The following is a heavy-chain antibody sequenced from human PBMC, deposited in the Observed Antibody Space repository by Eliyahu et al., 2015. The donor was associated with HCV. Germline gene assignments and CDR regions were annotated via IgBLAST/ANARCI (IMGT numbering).Heavy chain of an antibody. Sequence: EVQLVESGGGLAQPGGSLRLSCAASGFTVSSNYVSWVRQAPGEGPGWVSVINSGGGKIYADSVKGRFTISKDISKNTVYLQMNSLRVEDTAVYYCARDTPPLSWGQGTLVTVSS. CDR3: ARDTPPLS. J-gene: IGHJ4*02. D-gene: IGHD2-15*01. CDR2: INSGGGK. CDR1: GFTVSSNY. V-gene: IGHV3-66*01.